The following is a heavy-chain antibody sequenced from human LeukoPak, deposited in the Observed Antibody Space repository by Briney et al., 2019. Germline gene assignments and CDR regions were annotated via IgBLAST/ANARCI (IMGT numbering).Heavy chain of an antibody. V-gene: IGHV3-15*01. CDR2: IKSKTDGGTT. CDR3: TTRVDVVALDFDY. CDR1: GFTFSNAW. J-gene: IGHJ4*02. D-gene: IGHD5-12*01. Sequence: GGSLRLSCAASGFTFSNAWMSWVRQVPEKGLEWVGRIKSKTDGGTTDYAAPVKGRFTISRDDSKNTLYLQMNSLKTEDTAVYYCTTRVDVVALDFDYWGQGTLVTVSS.